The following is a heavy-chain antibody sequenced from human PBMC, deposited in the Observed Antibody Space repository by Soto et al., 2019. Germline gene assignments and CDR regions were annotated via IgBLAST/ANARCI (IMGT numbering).Heavy chain of an antibody. D-gene: IGHD2-2*02. Sequence: QVQLQQWGAGLLKPSETLSLTCAVYGGSFSGYYWSWIRQPPGKGLEWIGEIKHSGSTNYNPSLKSRVTISVDTSKNQFFLKLSSVTAADTAVYYCAIAYCSSTSCYRGYYYYGMDVWGQGTTVTVSS. CDR1: GGSFSGYY. CDR2: IKHSGST. J-gene: IGHJ6*02. CDR3: AIAYCSSTSCYRGYYYYGMDV. V-gene: IGHV4-34*01.